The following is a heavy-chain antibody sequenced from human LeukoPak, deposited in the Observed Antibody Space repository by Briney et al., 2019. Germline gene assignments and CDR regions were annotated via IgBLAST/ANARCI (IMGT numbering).Heavy chain of an antibody. J-gene: IGHJ6*03. CDR2: LYPGVST. V-gene: IGHV4-4*07. Sequence: SETLSLTCTVSGGPIYSYYWSWIRQTPGKGLEWIGRLYPGVSTNYNPSLKSRVTMSVDTSKNQFALKLSAVTAADTAVYYCARLKFYDSTGYFPGHYMDVWGKGTTVTVSS. D-gene: IGHD3-22*01. CDR1: GGPIYSYY. CDR3: ARLKFYDSTGYFPGHYMDV.